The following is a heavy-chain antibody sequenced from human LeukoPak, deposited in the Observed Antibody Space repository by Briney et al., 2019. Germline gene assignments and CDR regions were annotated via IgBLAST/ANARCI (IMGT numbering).Heavy chain of an antibody. V-gene: IGHV1-2*02. CDR3: ASTYSSGWYYYFDY. Sequence: ASVKVSCKASGYTFTGYYMHWVRQAPGQGLEWMGWINPNGGGTNYAQKFQGRVTMTRDTSISTAYMELSRLRSDDTAVYYCASTYSSGWYYYFDYWGQGTLVTVSS. CDR2: INPNGGGT. CDR1: GYTFTGYY. J-gene: IGHJ4*02. D-gene: IGHD6-19*01.